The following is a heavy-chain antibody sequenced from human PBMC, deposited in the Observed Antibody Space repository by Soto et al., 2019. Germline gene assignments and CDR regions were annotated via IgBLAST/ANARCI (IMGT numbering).Heavy chain of an antibody. Sequence: GASVKVSCKASGYTFTSYAMHWVRQAPGQRLEWMGWINAGNGNTKYSQKFQGRVTITRDTSASTAYMELSSLRSEDTAVYYCARDSYGYEQPQSFDYWGQGTLVTVSS. V-gene: IGHV1-3*01. CDR1: GYTFTSYA. D-gene: IGHD5-18*01. J-gene: IGHJ4*02. CDR3: ARDSYGYEQPQSFDY. CDR2: INAGNGNT.